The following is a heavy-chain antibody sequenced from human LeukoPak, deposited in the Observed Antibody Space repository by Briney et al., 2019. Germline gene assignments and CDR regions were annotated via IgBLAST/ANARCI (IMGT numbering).Heavy chain of an antibody. Sequence: GGSLRLSCAASGFTFSGYAMTWVRQAPGKGLEWVSSITYSGDYTYYADSVKGRFTISRDNSKNTLYLQMNSLRAEDTGLYYCAKDGLYYDGSAHIYYFDYWGQGTLAAVSS. CDR1: GFTFSGYA. V-gene: IGHV3-23*01. CDR3: AKDGLYYDGSAHIYYFDY. CDR2: ITYSGDYT. D-gene: IGHD3-22*01. J-gene: IGHJ4*02.